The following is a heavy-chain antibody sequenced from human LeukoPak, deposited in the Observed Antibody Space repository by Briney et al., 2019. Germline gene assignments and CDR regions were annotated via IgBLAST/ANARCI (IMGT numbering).Heavy chain of an antibody. D-gene: IGHD3-10*01. CDR2: IYPNNGAT. V-gene: IGHV1-2*02. J-gene: IGHJ4*02. CDR3: AREGPAQMVDFDY. CDR1: GYTFSGTGWY. Sequence: ASVKVSCKASGYTFSGTGWYLYWLRQAPGQGLECMGWIYPNNGATAYAQKFQGRVAMTRDTSITTAYMELSRLRPDDTAVYYCAREGPAQMVDFDYWGQGTLVTVSS.